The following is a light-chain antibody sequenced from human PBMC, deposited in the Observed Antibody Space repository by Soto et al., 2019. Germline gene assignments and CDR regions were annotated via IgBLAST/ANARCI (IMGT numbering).Light chain of an antibody. CDR3: QSYDSSLSDLYV. CDR2: GDI. Sequence: QSVLTQPPSVSGAPGQRVTISCTGSNSNIGAGYDVHWYQHLPGTAPKLLIYGDINRPSGVPDRFSGSKSGTSASLAITGLQAEDEADYYCQSYDSSLSDLYVFGTGTKLTVL. CDR1: NSNIGAGYD. J-gene: IGLJ1*01. V-gene: IGLV1-40*01.